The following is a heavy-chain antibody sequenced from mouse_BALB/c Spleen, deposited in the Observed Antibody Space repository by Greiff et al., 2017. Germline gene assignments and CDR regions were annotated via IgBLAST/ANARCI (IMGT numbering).Heavy chain of an antibody. CDR1: GFAFSSFG. Sequence: EVKLVESGGGLVQPGGSRKLSCAASGFAFSSFGMHWVRQAPEKGLEWVAYISSGSSTIYYADTVKGRFTISRDNPKNTLFLQMTSLRSEDTAMYYSAITLWDYYALDYWGQGTSVTVSS. CDR2: ISSGSSTI. V-gene: IGHV5-17*02. D-gene: IGHD1-1*01. J-gene: IGHJ4*01. CDR3: AITLWDYYALDY.